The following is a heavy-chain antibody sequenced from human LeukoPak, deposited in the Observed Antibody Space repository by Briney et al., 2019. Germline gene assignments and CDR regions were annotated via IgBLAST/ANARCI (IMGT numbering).Heavy chain of an antibody. V-gene: IGHV1-2*02. CDR1: GYTFTGYY. CDR2: INPNSGGT. J-gene: IGHJ3*02. D-gene: IGHD2-15*01. CDR3: ARAQDVLADDAFDI. Sequence: ASVKVSCKASGYTFTGYYMHWVRQAPGQGLEWMGWINPNSGGTNYAQKFQGRVTMTRDTSISTAYMELSRLRSDDTAVYYCARAQDVLADDAFDIWGQGTLVTVSS.